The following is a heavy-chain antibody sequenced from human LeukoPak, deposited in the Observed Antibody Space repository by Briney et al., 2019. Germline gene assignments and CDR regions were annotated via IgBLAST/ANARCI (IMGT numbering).Heavy chain of an antibody. CDR3: AKDQKRGYSYGYLFYYYYMDV. V-gene: IGHV3-30*02. CDR1: GFTFSTYG. J-gene: IGHJ6*03. D-gene: IGHD5-18*01. CDR2: LRYDGSKK. Sequence: PGGSLRLSSAASGFTFSTYGMHCGRPAPGKGLERVAFLRYDGSKKYYTNSVKGRFTISRDNSKNTLYLQMNSLRAEDTAVYYCAKDQKRGYSYGYLFYYYYMDVWGKGTTVTISS.